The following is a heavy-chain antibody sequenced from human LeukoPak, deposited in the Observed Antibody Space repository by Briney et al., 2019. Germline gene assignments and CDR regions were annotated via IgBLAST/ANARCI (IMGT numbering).Heavy chain of an antibody. Sequence: PGGSLRLSCAASGFTFSSYAMSWVRQAPGKGLEWVSAISGSGGSTYYADSVKGRFTISRDNSKNTLYPQMNSLRAEDTAVYYCAKSITMIVVVINYYYYGMDVWGQGTTVTVSS. J-gene: IGHJ6*02. CDR1: GFTFSSYA. CDR3: AKSITMIVVVINYYYYGMDV. V-gene: IGHV3-23*01. CDR2: ISGSGGST. D-gene: IGHD3-22*01.